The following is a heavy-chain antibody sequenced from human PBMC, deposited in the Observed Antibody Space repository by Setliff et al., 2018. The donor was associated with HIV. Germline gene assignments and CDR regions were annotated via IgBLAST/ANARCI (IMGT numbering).Heavy chain of an antibody. V-gene: IGHV4-61*09. J-gene: IGHJ5*02. CDR1: GDSISSGSYY. D-gene: IGHD6-19*01. CDR3: AKRSFGSGRFDP. Sequence: SETLSLTCSVSGDSISSGSYYWSWIRLPAGKGLEWIGQIHTTGSTNYNPSLMSRVTISIDTSKNQFSLKLNSVTATDTAVYYCAKRSFGSGRFDPWGQGTLVTVSS. CDR2: IHTTGST.